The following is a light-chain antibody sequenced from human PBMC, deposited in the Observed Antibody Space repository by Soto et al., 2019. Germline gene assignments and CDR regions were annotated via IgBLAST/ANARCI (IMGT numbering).Light chain of an antibody. J-gene: IGLJ1*01. CDR1: SSDVGAYDF. CDR3: SSYTPSSTRV. Sequence: SERRQVGSESRSPGAPSPINNTGTSSDVGAYDFVSWYQQHPDKAPKLMIYEVSNRPSGVSYRFSGSKSVNTATLTISGLQAEDEADYYCSSYTPSSTRVFGTGTKVTVL. CDR2: EVS. V-gene: IGLV2-14*03.